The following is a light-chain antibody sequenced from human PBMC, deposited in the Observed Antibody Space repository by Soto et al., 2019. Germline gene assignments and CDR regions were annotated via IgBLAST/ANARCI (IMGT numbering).Light chain of an antibody. CDR3: CSRV. V-gene: IGLV2-23*02. Sequence: QSALPQPASVSGSPGQSITISCTGTSSDVATYNLVSWYQQRPGTAPQLIIYEVTKRPSGVSTRFSGSQSGNTASLTISGLQADDEADYYCCSRVFGGGTKVTVL. CDR1: SSDVATYNL. J-gene: IGLJ3*02. CDR2: EVT.